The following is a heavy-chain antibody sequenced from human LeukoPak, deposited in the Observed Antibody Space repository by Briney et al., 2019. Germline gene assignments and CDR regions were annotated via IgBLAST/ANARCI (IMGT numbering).Heavy chain of an antibody. CDR2: IIPILGIA. J-gene: IGHJ6*02. V-gene: IGHV1-69*04. Sequence: GASVKVSCKASGGTSSSYAISWVRQAPGQGLEWMGRIIPILGIANYAQEFQGRVTITADKSTSTAYMELSSLRSDDTAVYYCARVSPLGADYGSGSYSTKYRVLRYYGMDVWGQGTTVTVSS. D-gene: IGHD3-10*01. CDR3: ARVSPLGADYGSGSYSTKYRVLRYYGMDV. CDR1: GGTSSSYA.